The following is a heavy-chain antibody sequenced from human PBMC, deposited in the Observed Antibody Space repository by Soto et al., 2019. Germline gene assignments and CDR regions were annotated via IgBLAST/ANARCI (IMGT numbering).Heavy chain of an antibody. CDR1: GFTFISYS. Sequence: EVLLVESGGGLVKPGGSLRLSCAASGFTFISYSMNWVRQAPGKGLEWVSSISSGSNYIYYADSVKGRFTISRDNAKNSLYLQMNSLRAEDTAGYYWARGAQFLEGGLKYYYGMDGWGQGTTVTVSS. D-gene: IGHD3-3*01. V-gene: IGHV3-21*01. CDR3: ARGAQFLEGGLKYYYGMDG. CDR2: ISSGSNYI. J-gene: IGHJ6*02.